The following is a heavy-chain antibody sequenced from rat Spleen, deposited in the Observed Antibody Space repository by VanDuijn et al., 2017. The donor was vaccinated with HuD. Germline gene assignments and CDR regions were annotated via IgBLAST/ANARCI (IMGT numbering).Heavy chain of an antibody. V-gene: IGHV5-7*01. CDR3: ARGGMLRPFFFDY. Sequence: EVQLVESGGGLVQPGGSLKLSCEASGFTFSHYDMAWVRQAPKKGLEWVSFISYDGSTTYYRDSVKGRFTISRDNAKTTLYLQMDSLRSEDTATYYCARGGMLRPFFFDYWGQGVMVTVSS. D-gene: IGHD1-6*01. J-gene: IGHJ2*01. CDR1: GFTFSHYD. CDR2: ISYDGSTT.